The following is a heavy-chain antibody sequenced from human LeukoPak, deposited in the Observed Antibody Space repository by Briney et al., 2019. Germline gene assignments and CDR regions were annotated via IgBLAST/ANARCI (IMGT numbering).Heavy chain of an antibody. Sequence: GVPLRLSCAASVFTFCSYRMLWVPQAPGKGLVGVSRINTDRSSTNYAACVKGRFTISRDNAKNTLYLQMNSMRDEDTAVYYSAREFRVLPDIWGQGTLVTVSS. CDR1: VFTFCSYR. D-gene: IGHD2-8*02. CDR2: INTDRSST. CDR3: AREFRVLPDI. J-gene: IGHJ3*02. V-gene: IGHV3-74*01.